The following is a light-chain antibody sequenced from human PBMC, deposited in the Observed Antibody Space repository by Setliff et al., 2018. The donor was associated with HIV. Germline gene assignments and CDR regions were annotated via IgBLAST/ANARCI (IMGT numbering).Light chain of an antibody. V-gene: IGLV2-14*03. CDR1: SSDVGRYDY. CDR2: DVT. J-gene: IGLJ1*01. CDR3: SSYTTSSTKNV. Sequence: QPALAQPASVSGSPGQSVTISCTGTSSDVGRYDYVSWYQQHPGKAPKLMIYDVTNRPSGVSNRFSGSKSGNTASLTISGLQAGDEADYYCSSYTTSSTKNVFGTGTKGTVL.